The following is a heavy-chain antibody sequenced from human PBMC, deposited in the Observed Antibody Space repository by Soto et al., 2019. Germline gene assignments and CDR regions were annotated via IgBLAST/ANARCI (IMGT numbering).Heavy chain of an antibody. V-gene: IGHV1-2*04. J-gene: IGHJ6*02. Sequence: GASVKVSCKASGYTSTGYYIYWVRQAPGQGLEWVGRINPDTGDIKYSQRFQGWVTMTRDTSISTVYMELSRLTADDTAVYYCARDRVSGTMFSTYSYYGMDVWGQGTTVTVSS. CDR2: INPDTGDI. CDR3: ARDRVSGTMFSTYSYYGMDV. CDR1: GYTSTGYY. D-gene: IGHD3-10*02.